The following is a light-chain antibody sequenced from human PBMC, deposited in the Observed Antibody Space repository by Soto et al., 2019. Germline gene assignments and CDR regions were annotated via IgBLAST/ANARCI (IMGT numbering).Light chain of an antibody. Sequence: DIQMTQSPSSLSASVGDRVTITCQASQDISNYLNWYQQKPGKAPKLPIYDASNLETGVPSRFSGSGSGTDFTFTISSLQPEDIATYYCQQYDNVPFTFGPGTKVDIK. CDR1: QDISNY. V-gene: IGKV1-33*01. CDR2: DAS. J-gene: IGKJ3*01. CDR3: QQYDNVPFT.